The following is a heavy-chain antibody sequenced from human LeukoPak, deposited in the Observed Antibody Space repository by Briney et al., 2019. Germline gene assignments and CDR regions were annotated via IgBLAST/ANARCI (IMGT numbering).Heavy chain of an antibody. CDR2: IKWKGGST. CDR1: GFTIDEYD. V-gene: IGHV3-20*04. CDR3: ARDVYGSGSYYYINHFDY. J-gene: IGHJ4*02. Sequence: GGTLRLSCAVSGFTIDEYDMRGDGHAQGKGGEGGTGIKWKGGSTVYADAVKGRFTIDRDNVKNCLYVKMKSLRAGDTALYYCARDVYGSGSYYYINHFDYWGQGTLVTVSS. D-gene: IGHD3-10*01.